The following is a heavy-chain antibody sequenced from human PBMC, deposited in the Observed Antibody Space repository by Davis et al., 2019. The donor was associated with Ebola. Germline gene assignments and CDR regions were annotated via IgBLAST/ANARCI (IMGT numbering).Heavy chain of an antibody. D-gene: IGHD1-26*01. CDR2: IGSSGSTT. J-gene: IGHJ4*02. CDR3: AKVGYSGSREYDY. V-gene: IGHV3-23*01. Sequence: GGSLRLSCVASGFTFNIYAMSWVRQAPGKGPEWVSGIGSSGSTTFYADSVKGRFTISRDNSKNTLFLQMNSLRDEDTAIYYCAKVGYSGSREYDYWDQGALVTVSS. CDR1: GFTFNIYA.